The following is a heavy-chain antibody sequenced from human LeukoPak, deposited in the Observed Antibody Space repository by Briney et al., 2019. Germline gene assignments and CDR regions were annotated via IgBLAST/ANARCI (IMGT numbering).Heavy chain of an antibody. Sequence: SCKASGGTFSSYAMSWVRQAPGQGLEWVSAISGSGGSTYYADSVKGRFTISRDNSKNTLYLQMNSLRAEDTAVYYCAKDQTGVIAAAGTSDYWGQGTLVTVSS. V-gene: IGHV3-23*01. CDR2: ISGSGGST. D-gene: IGHD6-13*01. CDR3: AKDQTGVIAAAGTSDY. J-gene: IGHJ4*02. CDR1: GGTFSSYA.